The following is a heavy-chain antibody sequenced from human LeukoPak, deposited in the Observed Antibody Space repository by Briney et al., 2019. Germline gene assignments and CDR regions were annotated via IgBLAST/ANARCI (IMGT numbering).Heavy chain of an antibody. J-gene: IGHJ4*02. V-gene: IGHV4-31*03. CDR2: IYYSGST. Sequence: SETLSLTCTVSGCSISRGCYYWSWIRQHPGKGLEWIGYIYYSGSTYYNPALKSRVTISVDTAKNQFSLKLSSVTAADTAVYYCARASMGSGYYPYLDYWGQGTLVTVSS. CDR1: GCSISRGCYY. CDR3: ARASMGSGYYPYLDY. D-gene: IGHD3-22*01.